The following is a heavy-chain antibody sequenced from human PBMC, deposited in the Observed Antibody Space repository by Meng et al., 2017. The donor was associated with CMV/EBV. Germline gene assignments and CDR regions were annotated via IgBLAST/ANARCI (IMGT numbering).Heavy chain of an antibody. CDR2: INHSGST. J-gene: IGHJ4*02. Sequence: SQTLSLTGAVYGGSFSGYYWSWIRQPPGKGLEWIGEINHSGSTNYNPSLKSRVTISVDTSKNQFSLKLSSVTAADTAVYYCARGSRLRFLEWLLYGRGYFDYWGQGTLVTVSS. CDR3: ARGSRLRFLEWLLYGRGYFDY. CDR1: GGSFSGYY. D-gene: IGHD3-3*01. V-gene: IGHV4-34*01.